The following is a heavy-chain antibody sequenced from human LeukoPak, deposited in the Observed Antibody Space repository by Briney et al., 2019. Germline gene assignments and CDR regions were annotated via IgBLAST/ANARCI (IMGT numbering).Heavy chain of an antibody. Sequence: GGSLRLSCAASGFTFSGSAMHWVRQASGKGLEWVGRIRSKANSYATAYAASVKGRFTISRDDSKNTAYLQMNSLKTEDTAVYYCAKDVGKWESLHFFDYWGQGTLVTVSS. J-gene: IGHJ4*02. CDR3: AKDVGKWESLHFFDY. V-gene: IGHV3-73*01. D-gene: IGHD1-26*01. CDR1: GFTFSGSA. CDR2: IRSKANSYAT.